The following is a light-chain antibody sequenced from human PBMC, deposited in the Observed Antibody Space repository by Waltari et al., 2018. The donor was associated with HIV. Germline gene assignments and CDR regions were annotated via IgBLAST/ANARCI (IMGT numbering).Light chain of an antibody. V-gene: IGKV1-27*01. J-gene: IGKJ1*01. CDR1: QDISNY. CDR2: AAS. Sequence: DVQMTQSPSSLSASVGDRITITCRARQDISNYLAWYQQKPGKIPKLLIYAASSLHSGVPSRFSGSGSVTDFTLTIGGLQPEDVATYYCQKYDSAPRTFGQGTKVEIK. CDR3: QKYDSAPRT.